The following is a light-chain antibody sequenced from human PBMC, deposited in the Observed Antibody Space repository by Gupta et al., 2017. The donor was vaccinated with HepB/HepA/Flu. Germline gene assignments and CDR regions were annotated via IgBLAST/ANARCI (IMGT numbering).Light chain of an antibody. CDR1: QCIRNQ. V-gene: IGKV1-6*01. CDR2: AAS. J-gene: IGKJ4*01. Sequence: AIQLPLSPSSLSASIGDRITITCRASQCIRNQLGWYHQKPGKTAKLLMYAASILEDGVPSTLSSGRSCAAVFLTIISLQPGDVLAAYCLQDHIYPIAFGGGTKVEI. CDR3: LQDHIYPIA.